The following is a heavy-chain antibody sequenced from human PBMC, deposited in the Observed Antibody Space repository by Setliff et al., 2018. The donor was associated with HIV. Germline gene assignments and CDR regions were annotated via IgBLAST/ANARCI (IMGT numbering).Heavy chain of an antibody. V-gene: IGHV1-18*01. CDR1: GYTYTDSR. Sequence: ASVKVSCKTSGYTYTDSRITWVRQAPGQGLEWMGWIDSFKGSTKYAQKFQGRVTMITDTSTNTAYMELKSLRSDDTAVYYCARYRDSSDPGFYYMDVWGKGTTVTVS. CDR2: IDSFKGST. CDR3: ARYRDSSDPGFYYMDV. J-gene: IGHJ6*03. D-gene: IGHD3-22*01.